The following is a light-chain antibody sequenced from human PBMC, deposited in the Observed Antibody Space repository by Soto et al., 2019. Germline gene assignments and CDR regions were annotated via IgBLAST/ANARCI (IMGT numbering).Light chain of an antibody. CDR1: QSISSW. CDR2: DAS. CDR3: QQYNSLA. J-gene: IGKJ1*01. Sequence: DIQMTQSPSTLSSSVGDIFTITCRASQSISSWLAWYQQKPGKAPKLLIYDASSLESGVPSRFSGSGSGTEFTLTISSLQPDDFATYYCQQYNSLAFGQGTKVDIK. V-gene: IGKV1-5*01.